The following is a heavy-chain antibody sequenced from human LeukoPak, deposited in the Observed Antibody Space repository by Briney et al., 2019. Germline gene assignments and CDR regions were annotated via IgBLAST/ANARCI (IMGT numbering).Heavy chain of an antibody. CDR1: GFTFSSYG. D-gene: IGHD3-22*01. J-gene: IGHJ4*02. CDR2: IRYDGSNK. V-gene: IGHV3-30*02. Sequence: GGSLRLSCAASGFTFSSYGMHWVRRAPGKGLEWVAFIRYDGSNKYYADSVKGRFTISRDNSKNTLYLQMNSLRAEDTAVYYCARDRGAYYYDSSGYWSWGQGTLVTVSS. CDR3: ARDRGAYYYDSSGYWS.